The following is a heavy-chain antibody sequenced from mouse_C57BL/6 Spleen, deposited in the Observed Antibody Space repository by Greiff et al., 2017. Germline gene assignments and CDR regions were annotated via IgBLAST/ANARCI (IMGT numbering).Heavy chain of an antibody. Sequence: QVQLQQSGAELARPGASVKMSCKASGYTFTSYTMHWVKQRPGQGLEWIGYINPSSGYTKYNQKFKDKATLTADKSSSTAYMQLSRLTSEDSAVYYCARDGSSPYGYFDVWGTGTTVTVSS. J-gene: IGHJ1*03. V-gene: IGHV1-4*01. CDR1: GYTFTSYT. D-gene: IGHD1-1*01. CDR3: ARDGSSPYGYFDV. CDR2: INPSSGYT.